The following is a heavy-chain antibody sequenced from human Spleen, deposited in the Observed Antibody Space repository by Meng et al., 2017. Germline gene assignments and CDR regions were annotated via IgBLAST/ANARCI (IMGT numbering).Heavy chain of an antibody. D-gene: IGHD3-22*01. J-gene: IGHJ5*02. V-gene: IGHV4-38-2*01. CDR3: ARVMIIVVSSFDP. CDR1: GYSITGSYN. CDR2: IYQSGST. Sequence: SQTLSLTCAVSGYSITGSYNWGWIRQSPGKGLEWIGSIYQSGSTYYNPSLKSRVTMSADTSKNQFSLRLTSVTAADTAIYYCARVMIIVVSSFDPWGQGTLVTVSS.